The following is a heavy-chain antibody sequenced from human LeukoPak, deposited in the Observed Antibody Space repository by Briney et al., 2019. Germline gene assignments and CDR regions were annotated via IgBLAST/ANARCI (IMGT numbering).Heavy chain of an antibody. D-gene: IGHD3-10*01. J-gene: IGHJ6*02. Sequence: PSETLSLTCAVYGGSFSGYYWSWIRQPPGKGLEWIGEINHSGSTNYNPSLKSRVTISVDTSKNQFSLKLSSVTAADTAVYYCARGQGTGSGILGSYYYYYYGMDVWGQGTTVTVSS. CDR1: GGSFSGYY. CDR2: INHSGST. CDR3: ARGQGTGSGILGSYYYYYYGMDV. V-gene: IGHV4-34*01.